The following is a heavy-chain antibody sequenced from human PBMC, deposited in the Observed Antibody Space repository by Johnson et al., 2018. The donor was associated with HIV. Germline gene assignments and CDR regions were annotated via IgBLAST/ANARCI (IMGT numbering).Heavy chain of an antibody. D-gene: IGHD2-15*01. CDR2: ISGSGGST. J-gene: IGHJ3*02. CDR1: GFTFSSYA. CDR3: AKDRQRSPDIVVVVAAGRVIDI. Sequence: VQLVESGGGLVQSGGSLRLSCAASGFTFSSYAMSWVRQAPGKGLEWVSVISGSGGSTYYADSVKGRFTISRDNSKNTLYLQMNSLRAEDTAVYYCAKDRQRSPDIVVVVAAGRVIDIWGQGTMVTVSS. V-gene: IGHV3-23*04.